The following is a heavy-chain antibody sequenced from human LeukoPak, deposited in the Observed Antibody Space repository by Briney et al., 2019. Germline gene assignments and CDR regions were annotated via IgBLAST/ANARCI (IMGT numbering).Heavy chain of an antibody. V-gene: IGHV3-74*03. CDR2: INNGGLSI. CDR1: GFNFSNYW. CDR3: ARDRGTVVTTLYYYYMDV. D-gene: IGHD3-22*01. Sequence: RGSLRLSCAASGFNFSNYWMHWVRQVPGKGPVWVSRINNGGLSITYAESGKGRFTISRDNAKNSLYLQMNSLRAEDTAVYYCARDRGTVVTTLYYYYMDVWGKGTTVTVSS. J-gene: IGHJ6*03.